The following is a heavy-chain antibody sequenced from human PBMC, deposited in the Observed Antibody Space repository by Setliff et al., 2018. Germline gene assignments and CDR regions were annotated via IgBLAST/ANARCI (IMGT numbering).Heavy chain of an antibody. V-gene: IGHV3-74*03. CDR3: AVLVVVTYGMDV. D-gene: IGHD2-2*01. J-gene: IGHJ6*02. CDR2: ISTDGSSI. Sequence: GGSLRLSCVTSGFTFSTYWMHWVRQAPGQGLVWVARISTDGSSITYADSVKGRFTISRDNARNTLYLQMNSLTAEDTAVYYCAVLVVVTYGMDVWGQGTTVTVSS. CDR1: GFTFSTYW.